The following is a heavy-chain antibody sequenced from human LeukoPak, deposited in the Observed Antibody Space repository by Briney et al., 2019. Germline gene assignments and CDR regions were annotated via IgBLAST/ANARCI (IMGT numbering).Heavy chain of an antibody. V-gene: IGHV3-23*01. CDR3: AKRYYDFPLDY. J-gene: IGHJ4*02. D-gene: IGHD3-3*01. CDR2: ISANGGET. CDR1: GFTFSNYG. Sequence: PGGSLRLSCAASGFTFSNYGMNWVRQAPGKGLEWVSSISANGGETHYADSVKGRFTISRDNSKNTLYLQINNPRVEDTAVYYCAKRYYDFPLDYWGQGTLVTVSS.